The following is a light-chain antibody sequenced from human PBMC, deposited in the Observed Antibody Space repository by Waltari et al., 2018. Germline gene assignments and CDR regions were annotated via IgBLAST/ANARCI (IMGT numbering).Light chain of an antibody. V-gene: IGKV4-1*01. CDR2: WAS. CDR1: QSVLYSSNNKNY. CDR3: QQYYSTPRT. J-gene: IGKJ1*01. Sequence: DIVMTQSPDSLAVSLGERATINCKSSQSVLYSSNNKNYLAWYQQKPGQPPKLVIYWASTRESGVPDRFRGSGSGTDFTLTISSLQAEDVAVYYCQQYYSTPRTFGQGTKVEIK.